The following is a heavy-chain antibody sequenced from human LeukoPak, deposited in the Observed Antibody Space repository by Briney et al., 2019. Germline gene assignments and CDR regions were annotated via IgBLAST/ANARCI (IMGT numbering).Heavy chain of an antibody. CDR3: ATDISTHYFGS. J-gene: IGHJ4*02. CDR2: INSGGSGT. V-gene: IGHV3-74*01. D-gene: IGHD3-9*01. Sequence: GGSLRLSCAASGFSFSSYWMHWVRQTPGKGLVWVSRINSGGSGTSHADSVKGRFTISRDNSRNTVFLQMNSLRAEDTAIYYCATDISTHYFGSWGQGTLVTVSS. CDR1: GFSFSSYW.